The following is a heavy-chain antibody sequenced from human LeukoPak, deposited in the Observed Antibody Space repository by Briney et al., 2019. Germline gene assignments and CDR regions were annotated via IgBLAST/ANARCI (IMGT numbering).Heavy chain of an antibody. CDR1: GGSISSHY. CDR2: IYYIGST. V-gene: IGHV4-59*11. D-gene: IGHD6-19*01. Sequence: SETLSLACTVAGGSISSHYWSWIRQPPRKGLGWIGYIYYIGSTNYNPSLKSRVTISVDTSKTQFSLKLSSVTAADTAVYYCARDAIAVAGTWDYWGQGTLVTVSS. CDR3: ARDAIAVAGTWDY. J-gene: IGHJ4*02.